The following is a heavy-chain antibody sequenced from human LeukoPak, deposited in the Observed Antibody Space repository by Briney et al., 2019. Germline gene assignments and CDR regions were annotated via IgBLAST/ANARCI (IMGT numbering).Heavy chain of an antibody. CDR1: GGSISSYF. D-gene: IGHD5-18*01. CDR2: IYYSGST. V-gene: IGHV4-59*08. J-gene: IGHJ4*02. Sequence: SETLSLTCTASGGSISSYFWSWIRQPPGKGLEWIGYIYYSGSTNYNPSLKSRVTISVDTSKNQFSLKLSSVTAADTAVYYCARAFSSGYVFDYWGQGTLVTVSS. CDR3: ARAFSSGYVFDY.